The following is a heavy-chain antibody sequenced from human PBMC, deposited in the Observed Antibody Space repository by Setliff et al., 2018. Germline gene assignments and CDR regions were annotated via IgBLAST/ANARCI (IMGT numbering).Heavy chain of an antibody. CDR3: ARDPGIVGASEGAGYFQH. D-gene: IGHD1-26*01. V-gene: IGHV1-2*02. J-gene: IGHJ1*01. CDR2: INPNSGGT. Sequence: GASVKVSCKASGYTFTGYYMHWVRQAPGQGLEWMGWINPNSGGTNYAQKCQGRVTMTRDTSISTAYMELSRLRSDDTAVYYCARDPGIVGASEGAGYFQHWGQGTLVTVSS. CDR1: GYTFTGYY.